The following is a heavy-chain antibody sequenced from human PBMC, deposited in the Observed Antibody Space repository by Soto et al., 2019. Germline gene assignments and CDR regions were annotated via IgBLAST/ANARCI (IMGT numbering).Heavy chain of an antibody. CDR3: AKMEWGSYRGPGGMDV. CDR2: ISGSGGST. CDR1: GFTFSSYA. V-gene: IGHV3-23*01. Sequence: EVQLLESGGGLVQPGGSLRLSCAASGFTFSSYAMSWVRQAPGKGLEWVSAISGSGGSTYYADSVKGRFTISRDNSKNTLYLQMNSLRAEDTAVYYCAKMEWGSYRGPGGMDVWGQGTTVTVSS. J-gene: IGHJ6*02. D-gene: IGHD3-16*02.